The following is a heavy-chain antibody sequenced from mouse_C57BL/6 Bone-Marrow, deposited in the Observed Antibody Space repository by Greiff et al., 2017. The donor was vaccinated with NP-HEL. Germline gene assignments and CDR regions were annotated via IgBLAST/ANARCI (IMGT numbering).Heavy chain of an antibody. V-gene: IGHV1-81*01. CDR2: IYPRSGNT. J-gene: IGHJ2*01. CDR3: ARSTTVVASRNY. CDR1: GYTFTSYG. D-gene: IGHD1-1*01. Sequence: VHLVESGAELARPGASVKLSCKASGYTFTSYGISWVKQRTGQGLEWIGEIYPRSGNTYYNEKFKGKATLTADKSSSTAYMELRSLTSEDSAVYFCARSTTVVASRNYWGQGTTLTVSS.